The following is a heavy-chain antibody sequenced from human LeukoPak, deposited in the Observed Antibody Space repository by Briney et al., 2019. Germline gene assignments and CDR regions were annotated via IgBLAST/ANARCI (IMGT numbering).Heavy chain of an antibody. D-gene: IGHD6-13*01. CDR2: ISGSGGST. CDR3: AKGDRDPLIAAAGPFDY. V-gene: IGHV3-23*01. CDR1: GFTFSSYA. Sequence: GGSLRLSCAASGFTFSSYAMSWVRQAPGKGLEWVSAISGSGGSTYYADSVKGRFTISRDNSKNTLYLQMNSLRAEDTAVYYCAKGDRDPLIAAAGPFDYWGQGTLVTVSS. J-gene: IGHJ4*02.